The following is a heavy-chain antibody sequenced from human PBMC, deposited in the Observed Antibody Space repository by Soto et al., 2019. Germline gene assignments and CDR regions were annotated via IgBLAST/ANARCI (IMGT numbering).Heavy chain of an antibody. J-gene: IGHJ4*02. Sequence: QVQLVESGGGVVQPGRSLRLSCAASGFTFSSYAMHWVRQAAGKGLEWVAVISYDGSNKYYADSVKGRFTISRDNSKNTLYLQMNSLRAEDTAVYYCARAQGSGWPQFDYWGQGTLVTVSS. CDR3: ARAQGSGWPQFDY. D-gene: IGHD6-19*01. CDR1: GFTFSSYA. V-gene: IGHV3-30-3*01. CDR2: ISYDGSNK.